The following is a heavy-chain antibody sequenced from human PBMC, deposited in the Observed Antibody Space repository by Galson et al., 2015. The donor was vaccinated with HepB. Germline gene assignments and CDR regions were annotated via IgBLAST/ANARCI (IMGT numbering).Heavy chain of an antibody. CDR3: TTDPCSHQYCSSTDYYYMDV. D-gene: IGHD2-2*01. J-gene: IGHJ6*03. Sequence: SLRLSCAASGFTFSNAWMNWVRQAPGKGLEWVGRIKSKTDGGTTDYAAPVKGRFTISRDDSKNTLYLQMNSLKTEDTAVYYCTTDPCSHQYCSSTDYYYMDVWGKGTTVTVSS. V-gene: IGHV3-15*07. CDR2: IKSKTDGGTT. CDR1: GFTFSNAW.